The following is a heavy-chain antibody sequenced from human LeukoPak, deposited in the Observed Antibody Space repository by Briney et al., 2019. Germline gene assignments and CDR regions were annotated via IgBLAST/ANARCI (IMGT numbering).Heavy chain of an antibody. V-gene: IGHV1-69*13. Sequence: SVKVSCKASGSTFSSYAISWVRQAPGQELQWMGGIISIFGTTNYAQKFQGRVTITADESTNTAYMELSSLTSEDTAVYYCARVPQSNYGMDVWGQGTTVTVSS. CDR1: GSTFSSYA. CDR2: IISIFGTT. J-gene: IGHJ6*02. CDR3: ARVPQSNYGMDV.